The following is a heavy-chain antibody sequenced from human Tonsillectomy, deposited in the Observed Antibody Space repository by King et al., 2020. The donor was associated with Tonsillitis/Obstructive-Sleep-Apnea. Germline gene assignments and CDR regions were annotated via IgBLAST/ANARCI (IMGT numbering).Heavy chain of an antibody. J-gene: IGHJ4*02. V-gene: IGHV4-34*01. D-gene: IGHD3-3*01. CDR1: GVSFSGYY. CDR3: ARGTRVLRFLEWLLSNFDY. CDR2: INHSGST. Sequence: VQLQQWGAGLLKPSEPLSLTCAVYGVSFSGYYWSWLRQPPGKGLEWIGEINHSGSTNYNPSLKSRVTISVDTSKNQFSLKLSSVTAADTAVYYCARGTRVLRFLEWLLSNFDYWGQGTLVTVSS.